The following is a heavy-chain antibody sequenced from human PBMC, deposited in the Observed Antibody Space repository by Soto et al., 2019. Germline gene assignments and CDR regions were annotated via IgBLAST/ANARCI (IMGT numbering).Heavy chain of an antibody. CDR1: GGTFSSYA. J-gene: IGHJ4*02. V-gene: IGHV1-69*13. Sequence: SVKVSCKASGGTFSSYAISWVRQAPRQGLEWMGGIIPIFGTANYAQKFQGRVTITADESTSTAYMELSSLRSEDTAVYYCARGNHSPAYYDSSGYPLSLFDYWGQGTLVTVSS. CDR2: IIPIFGTA. CDR3: ARGNHSPAYYDSSGYPLSLFDY. D-gene: IGHD3-22*01.